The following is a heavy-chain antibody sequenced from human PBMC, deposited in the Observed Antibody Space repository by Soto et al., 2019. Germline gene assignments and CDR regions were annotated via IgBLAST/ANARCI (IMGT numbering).Heavy chain of an antibody. CDR3: ARVLGRSVLDY. Sequence: SETLSLTCTVSGGSISSYYRSWIRQPPGKGLEWIGYIYYSGSTNYNPSLKSRVTISVDTSKNQFSLKLSSVTAADTAVYYCARVLGRSVLDYWGQGTLVTVSS. CDR2: IYYSGST. D-gene: IGHD1-26*01. CDR1: GGSISSYY. V-gene: IGHV4-59*01. J-gene: IGHJ4*02.